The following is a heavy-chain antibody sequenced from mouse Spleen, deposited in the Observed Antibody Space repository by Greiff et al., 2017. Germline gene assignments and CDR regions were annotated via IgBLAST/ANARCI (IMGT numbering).Heavy chain of an antibody. D-gene: IGHD2-4*01. CDR3: ARLLYDYLYWYFDV. V-gene: IGHV1-80*01. Sequence: VQLQQSGAELVKPGASVKISCKASGYAFSSYWMNWVKQRPGKGLEWIGQIYPGDGDTNYNGKFKGKATLTADKSSSTAYMQLSSLTSEDSAVYFCARLLYDYLYWYFDVWGAGTTVTVSS. CDR2: IYPGDGDT. J-gene: IGHJ1*01. CDR1: GYAFSSYW.